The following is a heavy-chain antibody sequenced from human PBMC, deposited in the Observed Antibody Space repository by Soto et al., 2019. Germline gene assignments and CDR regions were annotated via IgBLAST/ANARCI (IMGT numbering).Heavy chain of an antibody. CDR2: IGDSGSTT. J-gene: IGHJ4*02. CDR3: AKGVVVAAFD. V-gene: IGHV3-23*01. CDR1: GFTFSSYA. Sequence: EVQLLESGGGLVQPGGSLRLSCAASGFTFSSYAMTWVRQAPGKGLEWVSVIGDSGSTTFYADSVKGRFTISRDNSKNTLYLQMNSLRVEDTALYYCAKGVVVAAFDWGQGTLVTVSS. D-gene: IGHD2-15*01.